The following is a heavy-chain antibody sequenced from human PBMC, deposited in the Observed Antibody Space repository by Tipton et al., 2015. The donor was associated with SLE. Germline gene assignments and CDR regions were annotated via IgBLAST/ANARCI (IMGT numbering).Heavy chain of an antibody. Sequence: TLSLTCNVSGDSVSSRYWSWVRQPPGRRPEWIGYISYNAQTNSNPSLKSRLTMSVDTSKNQIFLNLRSVTAADTATYYCARHTRYPMLQYYYMDVWGKGTTVGVSS. V-gene: IGHV4-59*08. CDR3: ARHTRYPMLQYYYMDV. J-gene: IGHJ6*04. CDR2: ISYNAQT. D-gene: IGHD3-16*01. CDR1: GDSVSSRY.